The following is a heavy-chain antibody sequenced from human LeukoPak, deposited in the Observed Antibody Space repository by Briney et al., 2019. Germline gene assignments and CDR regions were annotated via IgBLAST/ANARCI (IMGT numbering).Heavy chain of an antibody. CDR1: GGSISSSSYC. D-gene: IGHD3-16*02. CDR2: IYYSGST. V-gene: IGHV4-39*07. CDR3: ARYDVWGTYRAFDY. Sequence: SETLSLTCIVSGGSISSSSYCWGWIRQPPGKGLEWIGSIYYSGSTYYNPSLKSRVTISVDTSKNQFSLKLSSVTAADTAVYYCARYDVWGTYRAFDYWGQGTLVTVSS. J-gene: IGHJ4*02.